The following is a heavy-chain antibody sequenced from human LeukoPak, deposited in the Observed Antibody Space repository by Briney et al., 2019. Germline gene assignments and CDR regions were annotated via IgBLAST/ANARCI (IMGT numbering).Heavy chain of an antibody. CDR1: GGSISSSNFY. CDR2: VYHSGIT. CDR3: AREWQYQFDY. V-gene: IGHV4-39*07. J-gene: IGHJ4*02. D-gene: IGHD4-11*01. Sequence: SETLSLTCTVSGGSISSSNFYWGWIRQPPGEGLEWIGSVYHSGITYYTPSLKSRVSISVDTSKNQFSLKVTSVTAADTAVYYCAREWQYQFDYWGQGSLVTVSS.